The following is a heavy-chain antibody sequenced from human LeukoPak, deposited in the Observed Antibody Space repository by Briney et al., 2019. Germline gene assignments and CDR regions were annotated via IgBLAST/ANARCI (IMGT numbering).Heavy chain of an antibody. CDR2: ISGSGDKT. CDR3: VRDTSWAFDI. V-gene: IGHV3-23*01. CDR1: GFSFSSYG. J-gene: IGHJ3*02. Sequence: GGSLRLSCAASGFSFSSYGMSWVRQAPGKGLEWVSAISGSGDKTYYADSVKGRFTISRDNSQNTLYLQMNSLRAEDTAVYYCVRDTSWAFDIWGQGTMVTVSS.